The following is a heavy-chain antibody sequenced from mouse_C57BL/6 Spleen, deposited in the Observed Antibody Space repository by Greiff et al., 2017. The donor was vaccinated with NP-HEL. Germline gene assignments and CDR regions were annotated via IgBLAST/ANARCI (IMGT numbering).Heavy chain of an antibody. CDR2: ISDGGSYT. Sequence: EVNVVESGGGLVKPGGSLKLSCAASGFTFSSYAMSWVRQTPEKRLEWVATISDGGSYTYYPDNVKGRFTISRDNAKNNLYLQMSHLKSEDTAMYYCAREGDGGAYWGQGTLVTVSA. CDR3: AREGDGGAY. V-gene: IGHV5-4*01. D-gene: IGHD3-3*01. CDR1: GFTFSSYA. J-gene: IGHJ3*01.